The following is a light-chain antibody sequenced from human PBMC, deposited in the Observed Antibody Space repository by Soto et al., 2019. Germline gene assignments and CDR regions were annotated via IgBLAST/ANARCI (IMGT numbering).Light chain of an antibody. Sequence: QSALTQPASVSGSLGQSITISCTGTISDVGGYNYVSWYQQHPGKAPKLMIYEVSNRPSGVSNRFSGSKSGNTASLTISGLQAEDEADYYCSSYTSTPSLFGGGTKLTVL. CDR3: SSYTSTPSL. J-gene: IGLJ3*02. CDR1: ISDVGGYNY. V-gene: IGLV2-14*01. CDR2: EVS.